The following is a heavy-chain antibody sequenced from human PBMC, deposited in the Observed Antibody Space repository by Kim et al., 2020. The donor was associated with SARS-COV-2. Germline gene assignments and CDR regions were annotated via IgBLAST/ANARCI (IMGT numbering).Heavy chain of an antibody. CDR3: ASLGDYICSSTSCYVDGM. CDR1: GFTFSSYS. Sequence: GGSLRLSCAASGFTFSSYSMNWVRQAPGKGLEWVSYISSSSTIYYADSVKGRFTISRDNAKNSLYLQMNSLRDEDTAVYYCASLGDYICSSTSCYVDGM. V-gene: IGHV3-48*02. J-gene: IGHJ6*01. CDR2: ISSSSTI. D-gene: IGHD2-2*01.